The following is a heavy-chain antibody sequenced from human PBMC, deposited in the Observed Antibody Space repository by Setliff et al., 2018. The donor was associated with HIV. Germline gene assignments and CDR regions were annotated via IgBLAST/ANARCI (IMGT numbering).Heavy chain of an antibody. CDR1: GYTFTGYY. CDR2: INPNSGGT. CDR3: ARVRYCGGDCYPDAFDI. J-gene: IGHJ3*02. Sequence: ASVKVSCKASGYTFTGYYMHWVRQAPGQGLEWMGWINPNSGGTNYAQKFQGRVTMTRDTSISTVYMELSRLRSDDTAVYYCARVRYCGGDCYPDAFDIWGQGKMVTVSS. D-gene: IGHD2-21*02. V-gene: IGHV1-2*02.